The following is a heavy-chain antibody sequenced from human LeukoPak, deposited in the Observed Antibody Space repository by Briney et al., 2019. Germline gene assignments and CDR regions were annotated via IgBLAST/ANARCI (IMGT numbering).Heavy chain of an antibody. V-gene: IGHV3-48*01. CDR1: GFTFSSYS. Sequence: PGGSLRLSCAASGFTFSSYSMNWVRQAPGKGLEWVSYISGSSTTTIYYADSVKGRFTISRDNAKNSLYLQMNSLRAEDTAVYYCARDHLYYDFWSGYYDDYWGQGTLVTVSS. CDR3: ARDHLYYDFWSGYYDDY. D-gene: IGHD3-3*01. CDR2: ISGSSTTTI. J-gene: IGHJ4*02.